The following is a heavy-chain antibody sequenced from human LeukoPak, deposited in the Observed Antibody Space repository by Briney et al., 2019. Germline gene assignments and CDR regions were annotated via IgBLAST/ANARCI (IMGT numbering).Heavy chain of an antibody. CDR1: GFTFSSYS. Sequence: PGGSLRLSCAASGFTFSSYSMNWVRQAPGKGLEWVSSISSSSSYIYYADSVKGRFTISRDNAKNSLYLQMNSLRAEDTAVYYCAKDSHKYSSTSYFDYWGQGTLVTVSS. D-gene: IGHD6-13*01. J-gene: IGHJ4*02. CDR3: AKDSHKYSSTSYFDY. CDR2: ISSSSSYI. V-gene: IGHV3-21*01.